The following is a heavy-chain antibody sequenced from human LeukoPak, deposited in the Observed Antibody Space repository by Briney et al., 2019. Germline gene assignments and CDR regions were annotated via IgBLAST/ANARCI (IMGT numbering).Heavy chain of an antibody. CDR2: IKQDGSQR. Sequence: GGSLRLSCTASGFTFSDYWMTWVRQAPGKGPEWVANIKQDGSQRYYVDSVRGRFTISRDNAKNSLFLQMNGLRAEDTAVYYCARRGGSSSRRSPIDYWGQGALVTVSS. CDR1: GFTFSDYW. D-gene: IGHD6-6*01. CDR3: ARRGGSSSRRSPIDY. J-gene: IGHJ4*02. V-gene: IGHV3-7*01.